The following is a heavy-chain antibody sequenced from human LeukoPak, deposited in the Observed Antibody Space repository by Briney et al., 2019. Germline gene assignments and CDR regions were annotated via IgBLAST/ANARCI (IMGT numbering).Heavy chain of an antibody. CDR1: GGSFSTYY. Sequence: SETLSLTCAVYGGSFSTYYWSWIRQPPGKGLEWIGETTHSGSTNYSPSLKSRVTISLDMSKNQFSLRLTSVTAADTAVYYCATPQRDTVRYFDLWGRGTLVTVSS. CDR3: ATPQRDTVRYFDL. J-gene: IGHJ2*01. V-gene: IGHV4-34*01. CDR2: TTHSGST. D-gene: IGHD4-17*01.